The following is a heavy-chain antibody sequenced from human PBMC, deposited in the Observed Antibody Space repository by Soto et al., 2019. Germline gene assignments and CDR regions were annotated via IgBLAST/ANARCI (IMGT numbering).Heavy chain of an antibody. CDR2: IYDSGST. CDR3: ARVGEDRVVTGNWYFDI. D-gene: IGHD2-21*02. V-gene: IGHV4-59*01. J-gene: IGHJ2*01. Sequence: SETLSLTCAVSSGSLSNYYWSLSRQPPGNGLEWIGYIYDSGSTNYNPSLKSRVTISIDTSKNQFSLTLTSVTAADTAVYYCARVGEDRVVTGNWYFDIWGRGYLVT. CDR1: SGSLSNYY.